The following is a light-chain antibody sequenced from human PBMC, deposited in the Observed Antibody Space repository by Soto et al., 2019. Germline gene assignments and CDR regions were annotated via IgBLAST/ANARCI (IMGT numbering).Light chain of an antibody. CDR1: QSVSSSY. V-gene: IGKV3-20*01. Sequence: EIVLTQSPGTLSLSPGERATLSCRSSQSVSSSYLAWYQQKPGQAPRLLIYDASSRATGIPDRFSGSGSGTDFTLTISRLEPEDFAVYYCQQYGSSPTFGQGTMVEIK. CDR2: DAS. J-gene: IGKJ1*01. CDR3: QQYGSSPT.